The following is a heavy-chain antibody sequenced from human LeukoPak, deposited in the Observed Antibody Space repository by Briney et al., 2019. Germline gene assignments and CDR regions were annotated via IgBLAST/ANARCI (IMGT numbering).Heavy chain of an antibody. Sequence: SQTLSLTCTVSGGSISSGDYYWSWIRQPPGKGLEWIGYINYSGSTYYNPSLKSRVTISVDTSKNQFSLKLSSVTAADTAVYYCARADRIATAYCSGGSCYSGWYFDYWGQGTLVTVSS. CDR3: ARADRIATAYCSGGSCYSGWYFDY. CDR1: GGSISSGDYY. D-gene: IGHD2-15*01. V-gene: IGHV4-30-4*01. J-gene: IGHJ4*02. CDR2: INYSGST.